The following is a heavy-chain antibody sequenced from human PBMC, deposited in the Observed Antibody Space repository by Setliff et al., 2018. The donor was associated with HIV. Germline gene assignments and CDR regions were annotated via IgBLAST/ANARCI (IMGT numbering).Heavy chain of an antibody. CDR1: GGSISSGGYY. D-gene: IGHD2-2*02. CDR3: ARVWRAGSGSAGWYQLPYLGRFDP. V-gene: IGHV4-31*03. CDR2: IYYSGST. J-gene: IGHJ5*02. Sequence: KPSETLSLTCTVSGGSISSGGYYWSWIRQHPGKGLEWIGYIYYSGSTYYNPSLKSRVTISVDTSKNQFSLKLSSVTAADTAVYYCARVWRAGSGSAGWYQLPYLGRFDPWGQGTLVTVSS.